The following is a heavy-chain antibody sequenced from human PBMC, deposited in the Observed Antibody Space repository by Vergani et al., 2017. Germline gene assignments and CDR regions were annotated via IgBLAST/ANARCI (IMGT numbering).Heavy chain of an antibody. V-gene: IGHV2-70*04. J-gene: IGHJ4*02. D-gene: IGHD3-10*01. Sequence: QVTLKESGPALVKPTQTLTLTCTFSGFSLSTSGMRVSWIRQPPGKALEWLARIDWDDDKFYSTSPKTRLTISKDTSKNQVVLTMTNMDPVDTATYYCARMRFGYFDYWGQGTLVTVSS. CDR2: IDWDDDK. CDR3: ARMRFGYFDY. CDR1: GFSLSTSGMR.